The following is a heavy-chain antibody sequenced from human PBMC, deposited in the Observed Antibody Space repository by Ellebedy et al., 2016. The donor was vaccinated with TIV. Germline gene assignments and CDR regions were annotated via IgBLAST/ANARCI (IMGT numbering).Heavy chain of an antibody. J-gene: IGHJ4*02. CDR3: AKSPLVVVAATCLDY. V-gene: IGHV3-33*06. CDR1: GFIFSSYA. Sequence: PGGSLRLSCAASGFIFSSYAMHWVRQAPGKGLECVAVIWADGTNDDYGDSVKGRFTISRDNSKNTLYLQMNSLRAEDTAVYYCAKSPLVVVAATCLDYWGQGTLVTVSS. CDR2: IWADGTND. D-gene: IGHD2-15*01.